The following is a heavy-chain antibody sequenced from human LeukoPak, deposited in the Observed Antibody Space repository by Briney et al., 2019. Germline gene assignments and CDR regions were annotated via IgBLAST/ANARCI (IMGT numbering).Heavy chain of an antibody. CDR3: ARSDYDSSGYGGP. V-gene: IGHV1-2*02. Sequence: GASVKVSCKASGYTFTGYYMHWVRQAPGQGLEWMGWINPNSGGTNYAQKFQGRVTMTRDTSISTAYMELSRPRSDDTAVYYCARSDYDSSGYGGPWGQGTLVTVSS. CDR1: GYTFTGYY. D-gene: IGHD3-22*01. CDR2: INPNSGGT. J-gene: IGHJ5*02.